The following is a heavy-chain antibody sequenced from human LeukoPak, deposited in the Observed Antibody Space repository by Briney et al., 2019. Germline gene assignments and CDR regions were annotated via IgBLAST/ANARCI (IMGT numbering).Heavy chain of an antibody. CDR3: ARHAQRGTRTFDI. Sequence: GGSLRLSCAASGFTFSSYAMHWVRQAPGKGLEWVEVISYDGSNKYYADSVKGRFTISRDNSKNTLYLQMNSLRAEDTAVYYCARHAQRGTRTFDIWGQGTMVTVSS. J-gene: IGHJ3*02. CDR2: ISYDGSNK. D-gene: IGHD3-16*01. V-gene: IGHV3-30-3*01. CDR1: GFTFSSYA.